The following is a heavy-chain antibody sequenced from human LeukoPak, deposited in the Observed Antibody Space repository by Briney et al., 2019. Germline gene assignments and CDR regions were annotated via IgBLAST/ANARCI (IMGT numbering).Heavy chain of an antibody. CDR1: GFTFXSYA. CDR2: XXXXXXXX. CDR3: ARDRLR. J-gene: IGHJ4*02. Sequence: GGSLRRYCAASGFTFXSYAMSWVRQAPGKGXEWVXXXXXXXXXXXXXXXXXXXXXXXXXNAKNXLYLQMNSLRAEDTAVYYCARDRLRWGQGTLVTVSS. D-gene: IGHD5-12*01. V-gene: IGHV3-21*01.